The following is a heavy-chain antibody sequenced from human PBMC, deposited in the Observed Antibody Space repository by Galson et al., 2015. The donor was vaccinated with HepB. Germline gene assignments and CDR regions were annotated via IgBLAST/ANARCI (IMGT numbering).Heavy chain of an antibody. D-gene: IGHD4-17*01. Sequence: ETLSLTCAVYGGSFSGYYWSWIRQPPGKGLEWIGEINHSGSTNYNPSLKSRVTISVDTSKNQFSLKLSSVTAADTAVYYCARCRTTVTTPYYYYGMDVWGQGTTVTVSS. CDR2: INHSGST. V-gene: IGHV4-34*01. CDR1: GGSFSGYY. CDR3: ARCRTTVTTPYYYYGMDV. J-gene: IGHJ6*02.